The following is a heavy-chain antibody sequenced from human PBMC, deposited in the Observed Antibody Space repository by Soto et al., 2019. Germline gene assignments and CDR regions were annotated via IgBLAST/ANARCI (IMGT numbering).Heavy chain of an antibody. D-gene: IGHD3-22*01. CDR1: GGTFSSYA. CDR2: IIPIFGTA. Sequence: ASVKVSCKASGGTFSSYAISWVRQAPGQGLEWMGGIIPIFGTANYAQKFQGRVTMTTDTSTSTAYMELRSLRSDDTAVYYCARAYDSSEDYYYYGMDVWGQGTTVTVSS. CDR3: ARAYDSSEDYYYYGMDV. V-gene: IGHV1-69*05. J-gene: IGHJ6*02.